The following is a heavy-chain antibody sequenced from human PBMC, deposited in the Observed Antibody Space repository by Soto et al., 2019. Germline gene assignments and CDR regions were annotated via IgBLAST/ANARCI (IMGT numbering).Heavy chain of an antibody. Sequence: QVQLVQSGAEAKKPGASVKVSCKASGYTFTSYAMHWVRQAPGQRLEWMGWINAGNGNTKYSQKFQGRVTMTRDTSASTAYMELSSLRSEDTAGYYCARDPSYYGMDVWGQGTTVTVSS. V-gene: IGHV1-3*01. CDR3: ARDPSYYGMDV. CDR1: GYTFTSYA. J-gene: IGHJ6*02. CDR2: INAGNGNT.